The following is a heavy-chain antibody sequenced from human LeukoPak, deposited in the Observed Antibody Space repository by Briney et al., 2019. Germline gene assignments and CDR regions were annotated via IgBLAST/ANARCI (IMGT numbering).Heavy chain of an antibody. CDR2: ISSSSSYI. D-gene: IGHD3-3*01. V-gene: IGHV3-21*01. CDR3: ASTNYDFWTGYSYYYYYMDV. CDR1: GFTFSSYS. Sequence: GGSLRLSCAASGFTFSSYSMNWVRQAPGKGLEWVSSISSSSSYIYYADSVKGRFTISRDNAKNSLYLQMNSLRAEDTAVYYCASTNYDFWTGYSYYYYYMDVWGKGTTVTVSS. J-gene: IGHJ6*03.